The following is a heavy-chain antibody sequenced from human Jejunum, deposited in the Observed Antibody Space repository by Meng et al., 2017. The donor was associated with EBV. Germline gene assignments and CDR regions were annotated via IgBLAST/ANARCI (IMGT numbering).Heavy chain of an antibody. CDR3: VRVKTGSCSDY. D-gene: IGHD1-26*01. J-gene: IGHJ4*02. CDR1: GGSITYSDYY. V-gene: IGHV4-39*07. CDR2: ISYSGST. Sequence: QLQLHESGPXLLKPXXXLWLTCSVSGGSITYSDYYWGWIRQPPGKGLEWIASISYSGSTFYNPSLRSRVTISRDTSKNQFSLNLNSVTAADTAVYYCVRVKTGSCSDYWGQGTLVTVSS.